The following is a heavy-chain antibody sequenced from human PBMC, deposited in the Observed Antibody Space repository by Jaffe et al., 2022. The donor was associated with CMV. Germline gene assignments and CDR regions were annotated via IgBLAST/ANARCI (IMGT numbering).Heavy chain of an antibody. CDR1: GGSISSYY. D-gene: IGHD3-16*01. V-gene: IGHV4-59*01. CDR2: IYYSGST. CDR3: ARESGYDYVWGSNVQYFDY. Sequence: QVQLQESGPGLVKPSETLSLTCTVSGGSISSYYWSWIRQPPGKGLEWIGYIYYSGSTNYNPSLKSRVTISVDTSKNQFSLKLSSVTAADTAVYYCARESGYDYVWGSNVQYFDYWGQGTLVTVSS. J-gene: IGHJ4*02.